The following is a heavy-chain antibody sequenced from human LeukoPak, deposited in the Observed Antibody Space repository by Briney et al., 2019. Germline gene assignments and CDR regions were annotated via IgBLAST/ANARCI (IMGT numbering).Heavy chain of an antibody. CDR2: IYYSGST. D-gene: IGHD3-9*01. Sequence: SETLSLTCTVSGGSISSSSYYWGWIRQPPGKGLEWIGSIYYSGSTYYNPSLKSRVTISVDTSKNQFSLKLSSVTAADTAVYYCASPGSLRYFDWLSPRTYYYGMDVWGQGTTVTVSS. J-gene: IGHJ6*02. CDR3: ASPGSLRYFDWLSPRTYYYGMDV. V-gene: IGHV4-39*01. CDR1: GGSISSSSYY.